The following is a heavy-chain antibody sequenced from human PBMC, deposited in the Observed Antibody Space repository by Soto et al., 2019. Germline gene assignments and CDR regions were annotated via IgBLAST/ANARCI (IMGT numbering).Heavy chain of an antibody. Sequence: SETLSLTGTICSGSITSSSYYWGWIRQPPGKGLEWIGSIYYSGSTYYNPSLKSRVTISVDTSKNQFSLKLSSVTAADTAVYYCATQEVGGSYVYTFDPWGQGTLVTVS. CDR2: IYYSGST. V-gene: IGHV4-39*01. J-gene: IGHJ5*02. CDR1: SGSITSSSYY. CDR3: ATQEVGGSYVYTFDP. D-gene: IGHD1-26*01.